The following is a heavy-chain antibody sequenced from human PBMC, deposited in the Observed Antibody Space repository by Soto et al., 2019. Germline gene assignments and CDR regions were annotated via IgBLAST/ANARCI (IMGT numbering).Heavy chain of an antibody. CDR1: GFTFSSYW. V-gene: IGHV3-7*01. CDR3: ATNWNDDYFDY. D-gene: IGHD1-1*01. CDR2: IKQDGSEK. Sequence: GGSLRLSCAASGFTFSSYWMSWVRQAPGKGLEWVANIKQDGSEKYYVDSVKGRFTISRDNAKNSLYLRMNSLRAEDTAVYYCATNWNDDYFDYWGQGTLVTVSS. J-gene: IGHJ4*02.